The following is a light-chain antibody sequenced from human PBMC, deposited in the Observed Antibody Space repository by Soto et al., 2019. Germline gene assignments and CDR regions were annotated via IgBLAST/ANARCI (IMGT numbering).Light chain of an antibody. CDR3: RQYGSSEII. V-gene: IGKV3-20*01. CDR1: QSLTNSF. Sequence: EFVLTQSPGTLSLSPGERATLSCRASQSLTNSFIAWYQQRPGQAPRLLIYDTSSRASGIPDRFSGSGSGTDFTLTISRLETEHFAVFYCRQYGSSEIIFGQRTRLEIK. CDR2: DTS. J-gene: IGKJ5*01.